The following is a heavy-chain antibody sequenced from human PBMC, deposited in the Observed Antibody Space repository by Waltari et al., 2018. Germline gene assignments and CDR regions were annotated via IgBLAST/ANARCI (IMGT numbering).Heavy chain of an antibody. Sequence: QVQLVQSGAEVKKPGASVKVSCKASGYTLTSYAMHWVRQAPGQRLEWMGWINAGNGNTKDSQKFRGRVTITRDTSASTAYMELSSLRSEDTAVYYCASGSGVIDYWGQGTLVTVSS. J-gene: IGHJ4*02. CDR2: INAGNGNT. CDR1: GYTLTSYA. V-gene: IGHV1-3*01. CDR3: ASGSGVIDY. D-gene: IGHD3-10*01.